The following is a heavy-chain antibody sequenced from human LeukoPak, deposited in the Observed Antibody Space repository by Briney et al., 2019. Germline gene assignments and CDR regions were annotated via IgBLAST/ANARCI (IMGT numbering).Heavy chain of an antibody. V-gene: IGHV3-23*01. CDR3: ATYDFWSGYGVGY. J-gene: IGHJ4*02. CDR2: ISDSGGST. D-gene: IGHD3-3*01. Sequence: PGGSLRLSCAASGFTFSSYSLSWVRRAPGKGLEWVSAISDSGGSTYYADSVKGRFTISRDNSKNTLYLQMNSLRAEDTAVYYCATYDFWSGYGVGYWGQGTLVTVSS. CDR1: GFTFSSYS.